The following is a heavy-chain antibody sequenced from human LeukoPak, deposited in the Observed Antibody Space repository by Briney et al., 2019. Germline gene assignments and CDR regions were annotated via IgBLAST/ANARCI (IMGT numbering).Heavy chain of an antibody. CDR1: GDSVSSNSAA. CDR2: TYYRSKWYN. Sequence: SQTLSLTCAISGDSVSSNSAAWNWIRQSPSRGLGWLGRTYYRSKWYNDYAVSVKSRITINPDTSKNQFSLQLNSVTPEDTAVYYCARSEIAAAGTWNWFDPWGQGTLVTVSS. V-gene: IGHV6-1*01. CDR3: ARSEIAAAGTWNWFDP. D-gene: IGHD6-13*01. J-gene: IGHJ5*02.